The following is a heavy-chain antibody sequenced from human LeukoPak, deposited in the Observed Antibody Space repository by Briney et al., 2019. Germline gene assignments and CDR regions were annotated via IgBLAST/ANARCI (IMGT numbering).Heavy chain of an antibody. V-gene: IGHV4-59*01. CDR2: IYHTGSA. CDR3: ARGPPTVLFTNYIRSLWIDP. D-gene: IGHD4/OR15-4a*01. Sequence: SETLSLTCTVSGGSISSYYWSWIRQSPGKGLEFIGYIYHTGSANYNFSLKSRVTISVDTSKNQFSLKLTSVTAADTAVYYCARGPPTVLFTNYIRSLWIDPWGQGILVTVSS. J-gene: IGHJ5*02. CDR1: GGSISSYY.